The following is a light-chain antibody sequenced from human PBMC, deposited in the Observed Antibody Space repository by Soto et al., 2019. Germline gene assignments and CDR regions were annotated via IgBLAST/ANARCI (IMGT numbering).Light chain of an antibody. CDR3: QQRSNWLT. V-gene: IGKV3-11*01. Sequence: EIVMTQSPATLSVSPGERATLSCRASQSASDNLAWYQQKPGQAPRLLIYDASNRATGIPARFSGSGSGTDFTLTISSLEPEDFAVYYCQQRSNWLTFGGGTTGDIK. CDR1: QSASDN. J-gene: IGKJ4*01. CDR2: DAS.